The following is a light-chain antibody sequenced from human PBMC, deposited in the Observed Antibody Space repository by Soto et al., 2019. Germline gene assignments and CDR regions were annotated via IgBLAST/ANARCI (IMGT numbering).Light chain of an antibody. V-gene: IGLV2-14*03. J-gene: IGLJ1*01. Sequence: QSALTQAASVSGSPGQSSTISCVGTRSDIGGYNFVSWYQQHPGKAPKLMIFDVNKRPSGVSNRFSGSKSGNTASLTISGLQAEDEADYFCFSSTTSTTNVFGTGTKLTVL. CDR2: DVN. CDR3: FSSTTSTTNV. CDR1: RSDIGGYNF.